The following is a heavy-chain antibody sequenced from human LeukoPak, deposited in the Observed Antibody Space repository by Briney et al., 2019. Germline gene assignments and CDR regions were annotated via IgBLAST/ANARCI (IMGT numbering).Heavy chain of an antibody. CDR2: IYTSGST. CDR3: ARDSDYGDLDY. CDR1: GGSISSSSYY. D-gene: IGHD4-17*01. V-gene: IGHV4-61*02. Sequence: SETLSLTCTVSGGSISSSSYYWSWIRQPAGKGLEWIGRIYTSGSTNYNPSLKSRVTMSVDTSKNQFSLKLSSVTAADTAVYYCARDSDYGDLDYWGQGTLVTVSS. J-gene: IGHJ4*02.